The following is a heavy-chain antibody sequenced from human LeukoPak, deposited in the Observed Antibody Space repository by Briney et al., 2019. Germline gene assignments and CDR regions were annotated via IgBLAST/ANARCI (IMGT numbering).Heavy chain of an antibody. J-gene: IGHJ4*02. CDR1: GFTFSSYA. CDR3: AKGGYCSSTSRCLDY. D-gene: IGHD2-2*01. CDR2: ISGSGGST. Sequence: GGSLRLSCAASGFTFSSYAMSWVRQAPGKGLEWVSAISGSGGSTYYADSVKGRFTISRDNSKNTLYLQMNSLRAEDTAVYYCAKGGYCSSTSRCLDYWGQGTLVTVSS. V-gene: IGHV3-23*01.